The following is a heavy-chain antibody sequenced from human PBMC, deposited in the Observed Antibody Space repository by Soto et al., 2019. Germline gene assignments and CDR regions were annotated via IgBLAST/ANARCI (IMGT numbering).Heavy chain of an antibody. CDR2: IYSIGST. Sequence: GGSLRLSCAASGFTVSSNYMSWVRQSPGKGLEWVSFIYSIGSTYYADSVKGRFTISRDNSKNTLYLQMNSLRAEDTAVYYCAKDRQGYCISSSCYYFHWGQGTLVTVSS. V-gene: IGHV3-66*01. J-gene: IGHJ1*01. CDR1: GFTVSSNY. D-gene: IGHD2-2*01. CDR3: AKDRQGYCISSSCYYFH.